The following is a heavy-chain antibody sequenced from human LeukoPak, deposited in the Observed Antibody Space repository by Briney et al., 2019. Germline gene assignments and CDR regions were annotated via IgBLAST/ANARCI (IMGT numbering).Heavy chain of an antibody. CDR2: IYYSGST. J-gene: IGHJ6*02. D-gene: IGHD2-15*01. Sequence: SETLSLTCTVSGGSISSYYWSWIRQPPGKGLEWIGYIYYSGSTNYNPSLKSRVTISVDTSKNQFSLKLSSVTAADTAVYYCARDRGRSNYYYYYGMDVWGQGITVTVSS. CDR1: GGSISSYY. V-gene: IGHV4-59*01. CDR3: ARDRGRSNYYYYYGMDV.